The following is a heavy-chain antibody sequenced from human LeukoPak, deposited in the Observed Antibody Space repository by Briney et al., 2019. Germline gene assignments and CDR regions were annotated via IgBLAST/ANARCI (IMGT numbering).Heavy chain of an antibody. V-gene: IGHV3-66*01. J-gene: IGHJ4*02. CDR3: ARDSHRSSCFY. D-gene: IGHD6-13*01. CDR1: GFTVSSNY. Sequence: GGSLRLSCAASGFTVSSNYMSWVRQAPGKGLEWVSVIYSGGSTYDADSVKGRFTISRDNSKNTLYLQMNSLRAEDTAVYYCARDSHRSSCFYWGQGTLVTVSS. CDR2: IYSGGST.